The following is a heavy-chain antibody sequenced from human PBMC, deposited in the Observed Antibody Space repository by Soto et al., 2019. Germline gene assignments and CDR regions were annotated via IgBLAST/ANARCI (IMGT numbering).Heavy chain of an antibody. Sequence: QVQLVESGGGVVQPGRSLRLSCAASGFTFSSYPMDWVRQAPGKGLEWVALISYDGRNEYYADSVKGRFTLSRDSSKNMLYLKMGSLRAEDTGVYFCARGGATHWFEPRGQGTLVTVSS. D-gene: IGHD1-1*01. CDR3: ARGGATHWFEP. CDR2: ISYDGRNE. CDR1: GFTFSSYP. J-gene: IGHJ5*02. V-gene: IGHV3-30*04.